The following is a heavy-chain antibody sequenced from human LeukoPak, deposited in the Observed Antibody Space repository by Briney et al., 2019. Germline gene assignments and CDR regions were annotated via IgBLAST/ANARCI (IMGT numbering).Heavy chain of an antibody. J-gene: IGHJ4*02. D-gene: IGHD2-15*01. Sequence: GGSLRLSCSASGFTFNSYSMHWVRQGPGKGLEYVSGISSNGRSTYDADSVKGRFTISRDNSKNTLYLQMSSLRAEDTAVYYCAKGASLGYCSGANCYSAYWGQGTLVIVSS. CDR2: ISSNGRST. V-gene: IGHV3-64D*09. CDR3: AKGASLGYCSGANCYSAY. CDR1: GFTFNSYS.